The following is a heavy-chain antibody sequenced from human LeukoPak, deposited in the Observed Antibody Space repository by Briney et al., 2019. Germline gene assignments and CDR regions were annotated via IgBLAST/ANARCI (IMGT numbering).Heavy chain of an antibody. CDR3: ARGPTVTHGRY. V-gene: IGHV4-59*12. CDR1: GGSISTYY. J-gene: IGHJ4*02. CDR2: IYHSGST. D-gene: IGHD4-17*01. Sequence: SETLSLTCSVSGGSISTYYWSWIRQPPGKGLEWIGYIYHSGSTYYNPSLKSRVTISVDRSKNQFPLKLSSVTAADTAVYYCARGPTVTHGRYWGQGTLVTVSS.